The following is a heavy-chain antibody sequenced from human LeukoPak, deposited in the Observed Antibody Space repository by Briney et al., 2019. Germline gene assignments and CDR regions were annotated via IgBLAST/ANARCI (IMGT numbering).Heavy chain of an antibody. CDR1: GFTFSSYA. CDR3: ARDYNKGYSYGSLDY. J-gene: IGHJ4*02. D-gene: IGHD5-18*01. V-gene: IGHV3-23*01. Sequence: GGSLRLSCAASGFTFSSYAMSWVRQAPGKGLKWVSTINDNGAGTYYADSVKGRFTISRDNSKNTLYLQMNSLRAEDTAVYYCARDYNKGYSYGSLDYWGQGTLVTVSS. CDR2: INDNGAGT.